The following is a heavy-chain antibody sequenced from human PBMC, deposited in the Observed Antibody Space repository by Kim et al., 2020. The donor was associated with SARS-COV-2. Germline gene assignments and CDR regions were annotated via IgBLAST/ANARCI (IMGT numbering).Heavy chain of an antibody. CDR2: ISWNSGSI. CDR1: GFTSGDYA. J-gene: IGHJ6*03. Sequence: GGSLRLSCAASGFTSGDYAMHWVRQAPGKGLEWVSGISWNSGSIGYADSVKGRFTISRDNAKNSLYLQMNSLRAEDTALYYCARGDYVYYYLDVWGKGTTVTVSS. CDR3: ARGDYVYYYLDV. V-gene: IGHV3-9*02. D-gene: IGHD4-17*01.